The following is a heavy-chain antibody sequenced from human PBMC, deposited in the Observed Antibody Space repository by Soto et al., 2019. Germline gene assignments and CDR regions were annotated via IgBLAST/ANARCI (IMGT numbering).Heavy chain of an antibody. V-gene: IGHV1-2*02. CDR2: IDLDIGDT. Sequence: QVQMVQSGAEMKKPGASVKVSCKASGHTFTGHHMHWVRQAPGQGLEWMGLIDLDIGDTKYAQKFQGRVTSTSDTSITTAYRELRGLRSDDTAVYYCGLEPTGTGGFDYWGQGNLVTVSS. CDR1: GHTFTGHH. J-gene: IGHJ4*02. D-gene: IGHD7-27*01. CDR3: GLEPTGTGGFDY.